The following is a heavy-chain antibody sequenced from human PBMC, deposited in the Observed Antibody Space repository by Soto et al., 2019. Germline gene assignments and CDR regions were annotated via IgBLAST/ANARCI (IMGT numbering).Heavy chain of an antibody. D-gene: IGHD6-19*01. J-gene: IGHJ6*02. CDR3: ARDGQSLAPYALDV. CDR2: IWYDGSNK. CDR1: GFTFSGHA. V-gene: IGHV3-33*01. Sequence: QVQVVESGGGVVQPGRSLRLSCTASGFTFSGHAMHWVRQPPVKGLEWVAQIWYDGSNKYYADSVKGRFTISRDNSKNTLYVQMDSLRVEDTAVYYCARDGQSLAPYALDVWGQGTSVTVSS.